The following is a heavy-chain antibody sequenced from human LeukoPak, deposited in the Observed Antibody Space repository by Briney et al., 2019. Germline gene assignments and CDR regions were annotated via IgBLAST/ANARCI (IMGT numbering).Heavy chain of an antibody. CDR2: ISAYNGNT. V-gene: IGHV1-18*04. CDR3: ARNGVLATITHYYYYGMDV. D-gene: IGHD5-12*01. CDR1: GYTFTSYY. Sequence: GASVKVSCKASGYTFTSYYMHWVRQAPGQGLEWMGWISAYNGNTNYAQKLQGRVTMTTDTSTSTAYMELRSLRSDDTAVYYCARNGVLATITHYYYYGMDVWGQGTTVTVSS. J-gene: IGHJ6*02.